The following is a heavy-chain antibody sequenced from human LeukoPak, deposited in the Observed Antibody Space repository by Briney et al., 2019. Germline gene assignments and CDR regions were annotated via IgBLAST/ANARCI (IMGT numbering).Heavy chain of an antibody. V-gene: IGHV3-64D*06. J-gene: IGHJ4*02. D-gene: IGHD3-22*01. Sequence: GGSLRLSCSASGLIFTTYTMYWVRQAPGKGLEYVSVINGDGRTTYYADSVKGRFTIPRDNSKNTLYLQMSSLRAEDTAVYYCVGDQVDNTGYLRWGQGTRVTVSA. CDR1: GLIFTTYT. CDR2: INGDGRTT. CDR3: VGDQVDNTGYLR.